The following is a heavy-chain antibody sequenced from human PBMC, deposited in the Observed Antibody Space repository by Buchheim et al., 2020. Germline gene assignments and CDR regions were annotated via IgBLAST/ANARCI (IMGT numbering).Heavy chain of an antibody. J-gene: IGHJ6*02. CDR3: ATSYCSSTSCYDEGDYYYYGMDV. CDR1: GFTFSSYG. V-gene: IGHV3-30*03. CDR2: ISYDGSNK. Sequence: QVQLVESGGGVVQPGRSLRLSCAASGFTFSSYGMHWVRQAPGKGLEWVAVISYDGSNKYYADSVKGRFTISRDNSKNKLYLQMNSLRAEDTAVYYCATSYCSSTSCYDEGDYYYYGMDVWGQGTT. D-gene: IGHD2-2*01.